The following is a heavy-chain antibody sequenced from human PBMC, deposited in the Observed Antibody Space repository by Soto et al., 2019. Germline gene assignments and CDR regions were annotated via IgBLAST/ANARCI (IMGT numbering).Heavy chain of an antibody. Sequence: TLSLTCDVSSGSITTSVLWTWVRQFPGKGLEWIGEIAHDGHTNYNPSLSGRVTMSVDLSNSQFSLNVASVTAADTAVYFCVGGRDYDYWGQGTLVTVSS. CDR2: IAHDGHT. D-gene: IGHD1-26*01. V-gene: IGHV4-4*01. CDR3: VGGRDYDY. CDR1: SGSITTSVL. J-gene: IGHJ4*02.